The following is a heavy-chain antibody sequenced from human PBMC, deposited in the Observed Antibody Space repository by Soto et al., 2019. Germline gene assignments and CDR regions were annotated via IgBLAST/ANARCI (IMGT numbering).Heavy chain of an antibody. J-gene: IGHJ4*02. Sequence: PSETLSLTCTVSGGSISSYYWSWIRKPPEKGLEWIGYVYYRGSTNYNPSLKSRVTISVDTSKNQFSLKLTSVTAADTAVYFCARLYYAGSPYYPPGYWGQGTLVTVSS. CDR2: VYYRGST. CDR3: ARLYYAGSPYYPPGY. D-gene: IGHD3-22*01. CDR1: GGSISSYY. V-gene: IGHV4-59*08.